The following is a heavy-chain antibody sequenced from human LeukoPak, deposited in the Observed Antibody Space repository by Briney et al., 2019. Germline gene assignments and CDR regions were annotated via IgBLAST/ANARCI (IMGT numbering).Heavy chain of an antibody. CDR3: ARDSSGYDILTGYPLGY. V-gene: IGHV3-21*01. CDR1: GFTFSSYS. J-gene: IGHJ4*02. CDR2: ISSSSSYI. Sequence: GGSLRLSCAASGFTFSSYSMNWVRQAPGKGLEWVSSISSSSSYIYYADSVKGRFTISRDNAKNSLYLQMNSQRAEDTAVYYCARDSSGYDILTGYPLGYWGQGTLVTVSS. D-gene: IGHD3-9*01.